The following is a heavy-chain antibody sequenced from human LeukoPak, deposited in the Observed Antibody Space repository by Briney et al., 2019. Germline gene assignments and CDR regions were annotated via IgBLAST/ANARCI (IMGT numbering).Heavy chain of an antibody. D-gene: IGHD3-22*01. CDR2: ISGDAVTS. Sequence: PGGSLRLSCAASGFTFKNYAMNWVRQSPGQGLEWVSTISGDAVTSWYADSVKGRFTVSRDNSKNTLYLQMNSLRAEDTAVYYCAKDLNSTYNYDSSGYEDAFDIWGQGTMVTVSS. CDR3: AKDLNSTYNYDSSGYEDAFDI. CDR1: GFTFKNYA. V-gene: IGHV3-23*01. J-gene: IGHJ3*02.